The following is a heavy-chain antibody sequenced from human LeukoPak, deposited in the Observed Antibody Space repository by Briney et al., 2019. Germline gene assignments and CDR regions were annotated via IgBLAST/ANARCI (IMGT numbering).Heavy chain of an antibody. CDR3: ARVPYSSSSRSDY. Sequence: SVKVSCKASGGTFSSYAISWVRQAPGQGPEWMGGIIPIFGTANYAQKFQGRVTITADESTSTAYMELSSLRSEDTAVYYCARVPYSSSSRSDYWGQGTLVTVSS. CDR1: GGTFSSYA. V-gene: IGHV1-69*01. J-gene: IGHJ4*02. CDR2: IIPIFGTA. D-gene: IGHD6-6*01.